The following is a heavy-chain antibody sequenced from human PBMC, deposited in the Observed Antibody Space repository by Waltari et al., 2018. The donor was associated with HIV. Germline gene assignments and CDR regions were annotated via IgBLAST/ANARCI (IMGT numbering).Heavy chain of an antibody. CDR1: GFTFSNNW. CDR2: IKRDGSEK. Sequence: EVQLVESGGGLVQPGGSLRLSCAASGFTFSNNWLSGVRTAPGKGLEWVANIKRDGSEKYYVDSVKGRFTISRDTAKNSLSLQMNSLRAEDTAVYYCARAPYDSGNEYYFDHWGLGTLVTVSS. CDR3: ARAPYDSGNEYYFDH. J-gene: IGHJ4*02. V-gene: IGHV3-7*03. D-gene: IGHD3-10*01.